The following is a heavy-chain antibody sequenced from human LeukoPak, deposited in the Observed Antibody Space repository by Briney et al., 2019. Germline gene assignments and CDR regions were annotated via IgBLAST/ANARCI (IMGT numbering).Heavy chain of an antibody. CDR2: IYHTGST. Sequence: SETLSLTCTVSGGSISSYYWSWIRRPSGKGLEWIANIYHTGSTNYNPSLSSRVTISIDTAKNQYSLKLTSVTAADTAVYYCARRGRNSSGWQDYLWGQGTLVTVSS. CDR1: GGSISSYY. J-gene: IGHJ4*02. D-gene: IGHD6-25*01. CDR3: ARRGRNSSGWQDYL. V-gene: IGHV4-59*01.